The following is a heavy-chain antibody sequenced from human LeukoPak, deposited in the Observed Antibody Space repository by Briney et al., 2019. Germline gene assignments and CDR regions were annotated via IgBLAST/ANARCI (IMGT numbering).Heavy chain of an antibody. V-gene: IGHV3-48*01. D-gene: IGHD1-7*01. J-gene: IGHJ1*01. CDR1: GFTFSSYS. CDR2: ISSSSSTI. CDR3: ARDLSQNSPFQH. Sequence: GGSLRLSCAASGFTFSSYSMNWVRQAPGKGLEWVSYISSSSSTIYYADSVKGRLTISRDNAKNSLYLQMNSLRAEDTAVYYCARDLSQNSPFQHWGQGTLVTVSS.